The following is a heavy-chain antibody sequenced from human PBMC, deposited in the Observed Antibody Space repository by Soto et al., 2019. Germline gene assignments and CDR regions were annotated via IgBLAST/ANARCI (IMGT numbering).Heavy chain of an antibody. CDR1: GFTFSNYW. CDR2: TNEDGTTI. Sequence: EVQLVESGGGLVQPGGSLRLSCAASGFTFSNYWMHWVRQGPGKGLVWVSRTNEDGTTIDYADSVKGRFTISRDNAKSTLYLQMNSLRAEDTAVYYCAPDLGGPQGSWGQGTLVTVSS. V-gene: IGHV3-74*01. J-gene: IGHJ5*02. CDR3: APDLGGPQGS. D-gene: IGHD3-16*01.